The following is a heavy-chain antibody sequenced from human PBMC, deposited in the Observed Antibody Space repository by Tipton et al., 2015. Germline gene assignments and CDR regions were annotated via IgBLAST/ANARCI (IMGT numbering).Heavy chain of an antibody. V-gene: IGHV4-39*02. CDR1: GGSIRSSSYY. CDR3: ARDFTPYQYYAMDV. CDR2: ISHSGNT. J-gene: IGHJ6*02. Sequence: TLSLTCTVSGGSIRSSSYYWGWIRQPPGKGLEWIGSISHSGNTYYNPSLKSRVTISIDRFKNQFSLKLSSVTAADTAVYYCARDFTPYQYYAMDVWGQGTTVTVSS.